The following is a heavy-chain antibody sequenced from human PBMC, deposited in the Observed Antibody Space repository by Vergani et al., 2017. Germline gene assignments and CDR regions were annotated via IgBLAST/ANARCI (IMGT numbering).Heavy chain of an antibody. J-gene: IGHJ4*02. Sequence: QVQLVESGGGVVQRGGSRRLSGEKSGFTLRNYDMRGIRQGPGKGWEFVAFIKFDGSNQYYADSVKGRFTLSRDFSKNTLYLQMNSLRTDDTATYYCAKHFRGWGIDYWGQGTQVIVSS. CDR2: IKFDGSNQ. V-gene: IGHV3-30*02. CDR1: GFTLRNYD. CDR3: AKHFRGWGIDY. D-gene: IGHD3-16*01.